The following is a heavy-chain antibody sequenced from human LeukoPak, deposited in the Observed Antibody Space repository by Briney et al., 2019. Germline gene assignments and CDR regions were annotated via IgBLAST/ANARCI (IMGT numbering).Heavy chain of an antibody. V-gene: IGHV1-2*02. J-gene: IGHJ4*02. D-gene: IGHD3-22*01. CDR1: GYTFTGYY. CDR2: INPSTGGT. Sequence: ASVKVSCRASGYTFTGYYMHWMRQAPGQGLEWMGWINPSTGGTNYAQKFQGRVTMTRDTSITTAYMELTSLRSDDTAVYYCARDPAIYYESDYYFDNSGQGTLVTVSS. CDR3: ARDPAIYYESDYYFDN.